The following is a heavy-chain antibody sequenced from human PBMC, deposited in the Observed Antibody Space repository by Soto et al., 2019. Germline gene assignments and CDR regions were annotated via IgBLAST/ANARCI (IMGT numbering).Heavy chain of an antibody. J-gene: IGHJ4*02. Sequence: GGSLRLSCAASGFTFSNAWMSWVRQAPGKGLEWVGRIKSKTDGGTTDYAAPVKGGFTISRDNSKNTLFLQMDSLRADDTAPYFCAKEAGHMLPCDYWGLGTLVTVSS. CDR2: IKSKTDGGTT. V-gene: IGHV3-15*01. D-gene: IGHD3-10*02. CDR3: AKEAGHMLPCDY. CDR1: GFTFSNAW.